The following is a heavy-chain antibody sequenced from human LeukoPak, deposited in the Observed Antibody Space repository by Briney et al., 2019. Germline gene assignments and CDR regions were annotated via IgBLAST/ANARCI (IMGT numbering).Heavy chain of an antibody. J-gene: IGHJ6*02. V-gene: IGHV4-39*07. CDR3: ARFIYGRYYYYYGMDV. CDR1: GGSISSSSYY. CDR2: IYYSGST. Sequence: SETLSLTCTVSGGSISSSSYYWGWIRQPPGKGLEWIGSIYYSGSTYYNPSLKSRVTISVDTSKNQFSLKLSSVTAADTAVYYCARFIYGRYYYYYGMDVWGQGTTVTVSS. D-gene: IGHD3-10*01.